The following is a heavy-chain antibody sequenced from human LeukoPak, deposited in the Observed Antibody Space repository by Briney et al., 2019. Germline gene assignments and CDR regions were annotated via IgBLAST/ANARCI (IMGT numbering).Heavy chain of an antibody. D-gene: IGHD3-22*01. CDR1: GFTFSSYG. V-gene: IGHV3-23*01. J-gene: IGHJ4*02. Sequence: PGGSLRLSCAASGFTFSSYGMSWVRQAPGKGLKWVSAISGSGGSTYYADSVKGRFTISRDNSKNTLYLQMNSLRAEDTAVYYCAKDSLYYYGSSGSNDYWGQGTLVTVSS. CDR3: AKDSLYYYGSSGSNDY. CDR2: ISGSGGST.